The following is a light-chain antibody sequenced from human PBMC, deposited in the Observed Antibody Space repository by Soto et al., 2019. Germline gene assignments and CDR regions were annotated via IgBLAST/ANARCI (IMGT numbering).Light chain of an antibody. CDR2: DNN. Sequence: SVLTQPPSVSAAPGQKVTISCSGSSSNIGNNYVSWYQQLPGTAPKLLIYDNNKRPSGIPDRFSGSKSGTSATLGITGLQTGDEADYYCGTRKVFGGGTKLTVL. V-gene: IGLV1-51*01. CDR3: GTRKV. CDR1: SSNIGNNY. J-gene: IGLJ2*01.